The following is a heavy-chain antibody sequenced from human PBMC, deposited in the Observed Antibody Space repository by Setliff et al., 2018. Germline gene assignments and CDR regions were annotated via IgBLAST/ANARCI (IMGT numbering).Heavy chain of an antibody. CDR3: AKHGAYNDFLTGYNFYYDMDV. D-gene: IGHD3-9*01. CDR1: GFTFSSSA. Sequence: PGGSLRLSCAASGFTFSSSAMAWVRQAPGKGLEWVSATSSTITSTYYADSVKGRFTISRDNSKNTLYLQMNSLRAEDTAVYYCAKHGAYNDFLTGYNFYYDMDVWGQGTTVTVSS. CDR2: TSSTITST. J-gene: IGHJ6*02. V-gene: IGHV3-23*01.